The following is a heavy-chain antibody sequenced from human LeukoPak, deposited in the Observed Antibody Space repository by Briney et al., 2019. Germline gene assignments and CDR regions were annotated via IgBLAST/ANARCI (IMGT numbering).Heavy chain of an antibody. CDR2: ISAYNGNT. CDR1: GYTFTGYY. CDR3: ARDSSLWVNWFDP. D-gene: IGHD6-13*01. J-gene: IGHJ5*02. V-gene: IGHV1-18*04. Sequence: ASVKVSCKASGYTFTGYYMHWVRQAPGQGLEWMGWISAYNGNTNYAQKLQGRVTMTTDTSTSTAYMELRSLRSDDTAVYYCARDSSLWVNWFDPWGQGTLVTVSS.